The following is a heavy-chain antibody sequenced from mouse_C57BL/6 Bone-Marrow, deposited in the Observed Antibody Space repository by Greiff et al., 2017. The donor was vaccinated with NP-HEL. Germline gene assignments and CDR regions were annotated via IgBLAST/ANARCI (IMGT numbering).Heavy chain of an antibody. CDR1: GYTFTSYW. D-gene: IGHD1-1*01. J-gene: IGHJ2*01. Sequence: QVQLQQPGAELVKPGASVKLSCKASGYTFTSYWMQWVKQRPGQGLEWIGEIDPSDSYTNYNQKFKGKATLTVDTSSSTAYMQLSSLTSEDSAVYYCARETTVVATFDYWGQDTTLTVSS. CDR3: ARETTVVATFDY. V-gene: IGHV1-50*01. CDR2: IDPSDSYT.